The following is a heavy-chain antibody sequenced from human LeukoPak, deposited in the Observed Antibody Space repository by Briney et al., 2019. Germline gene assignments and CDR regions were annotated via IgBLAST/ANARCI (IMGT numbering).Heavy chain of an antibody. Sequence: GGSLRLSCAVSGFTVNNNYMSWVRQAPGKGLEWVSVIYSGGSTYYADSVKGRFTTSRDNSKSTLYLQMNSLKAEDTAVYYCARGASLYSSGWYYPYWGQGTLVTVSS. V-gene: IGHV3-66*02. CDR1: GFTVNNNY. CDR2: IYSGGST. D-gene: IGHD6-19*01. CDR3: ARGASLYSSGWYYPY. J-gene: IGHJ4*02.